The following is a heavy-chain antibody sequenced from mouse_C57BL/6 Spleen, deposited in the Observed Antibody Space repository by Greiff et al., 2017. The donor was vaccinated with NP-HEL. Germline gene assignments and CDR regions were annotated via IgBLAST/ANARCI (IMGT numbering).Heavy chain of an antibody. D-gene: IGHD1-1*01. J-gene: IGHJ3*01. V-gene: IGHV3-6*01. CDR1: GYSITSGYY. CDR2: ISYDGSN. Sequence: EVKLQESGPGLVKPSQSLSLTCSVTGYSITSGYYWNWIRQFPGNKVEWMGYISYDGSNNYNPSLKNRISITRDTSKNQFFLKLNSVTTEDTATYYCARDRYTTVAPFAYWGQGTLVTVSA. CDR3: ARDRYTTVAPFAY.